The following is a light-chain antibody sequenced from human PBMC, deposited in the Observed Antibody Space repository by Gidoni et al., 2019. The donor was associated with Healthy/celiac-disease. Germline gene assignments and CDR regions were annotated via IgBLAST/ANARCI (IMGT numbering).Light chain of an antibody. CDR2: LKSDGTH. CDR1: PGHSSEP. V-gene: IGLV4-69*01. J-gene: IGLJ3*02. CDR3: QTWITGIQV. Sequence: QLVLTQSPSASASLGASVKITCTLSPGHSSEPIAWHQQGPQKGPRFLMILKSDGTHNKGDGIPERFSGSSSGAERSLTISSLQSEDEADYYCQTWITGIQVFGGGTKLTVL.